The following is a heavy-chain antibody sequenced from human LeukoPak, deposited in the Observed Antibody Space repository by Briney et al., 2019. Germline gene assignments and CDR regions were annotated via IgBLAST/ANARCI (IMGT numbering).Heavy chain of an antibody. CDR1: DYTFNSYG. Sequence: GASVKVSCKASDYTFNSYGISWVRQAPGQGLEWMGWIRVYNGDTNYAQKLQGRVTMTTDTSTSTAYMELRSLRSDDTAVYYCARDGRIQLWLLPYYYYYMDVWGKGTTVTISS. D-gene: IGHD5-18*01. CDR2: IRVYNGDT. J-gene: IGHJ6*03. V-gene: IGHV1-18*01. CDR3: ARDGRIQLWLLPYYYYYMDV.